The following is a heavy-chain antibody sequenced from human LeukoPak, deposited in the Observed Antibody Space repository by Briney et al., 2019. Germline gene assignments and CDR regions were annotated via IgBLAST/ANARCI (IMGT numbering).Heavy chain of an antibody. CDR2: ISSSSSII. CDR1: GFNFSSFS. V-gene: IGHV3-21*01. J-gene: IGHJ4*02. Sequence: GGSLRLFCADSGFNFSSFSMSWARQSRWKGRVFVSSISSSSSIIYYADSVKGRFTISRDNAKKSLSLQMNSLRADDTAVYYCARGYSGSWYLDWGQGTLVTVSS. D-gene: IGHD6-13*01. CDR3: ARGYSGSWYLD.